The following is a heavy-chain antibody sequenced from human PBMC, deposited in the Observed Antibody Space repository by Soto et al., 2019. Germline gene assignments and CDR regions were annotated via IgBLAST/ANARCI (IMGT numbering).Heavy chain of an antibody. J-gene: IGHJ4*02. D-gene: IGHD2-2*01. V-gene: IGHV3-23*01. Sequence: GRSMRLSCAASGFTFSSYAMSWVRQDPGKGLEWVSAISGSGGSTYYADSVKGRFTISRDNSKNTLYLQMNSLRAEDTAVYYCAGLLGYCSSTSCPIDYWGQGTLVTVSS. CDR1: GFTFSSYA. CDR3: AGLLGYCSSTSCPIDY. CDR2: ISGSGGST.